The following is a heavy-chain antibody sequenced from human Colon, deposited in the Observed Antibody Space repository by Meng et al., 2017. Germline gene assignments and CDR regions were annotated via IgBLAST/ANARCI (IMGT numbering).Heavy chain of an antibody. J-gene: IGHJ5*02. CDR1: GGTFSSYA. CDR3: AGVRSDLDIVVVPAAIAPGPTNWFDP. V-gene: IGHV1-69*06. D-gene: IGHD2-2*01. CDR2: IIPIFGTA. Sequence: SVKVSCKASGGTFSSYAISWVRQAPGQGLEWMGGIIPIFGTANYAQKFQGRVTITADKSTSTAYMELSSLRSEDTAVYYCAGVRSDLDIVVVPAAIAPGPTNWFDPWGQGTLVTVSS.